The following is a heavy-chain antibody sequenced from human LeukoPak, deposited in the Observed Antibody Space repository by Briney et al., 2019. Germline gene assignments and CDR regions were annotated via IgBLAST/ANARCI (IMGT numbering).Heavy chain of an antibody. CDR2: MSPNSGDT. Sequence: GPVKVSCKASGYTFTSYDFNWVRQATGQRPEWMGWMSPNSGDTGYAQKFQDRVTMTRNTSISTAYMELSSLRSDDTAVYYCARGPPNWGYDYWGPGTLVTVSS. D-gene: IGHD7-27*01. CDR3: ARGPPNWGYDY. V-gene: IGHV1-8*01. CDR1: GYTFTSYD. J-gene: IGHJ4*02.